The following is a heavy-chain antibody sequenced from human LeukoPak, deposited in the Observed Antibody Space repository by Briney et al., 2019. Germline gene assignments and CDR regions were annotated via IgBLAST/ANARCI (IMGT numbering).Heavy chain of an antibody. CDR3: ARHSAADTAMVMASIDY. V-gene: IGHV4-39*01. CDR1: ASTFSSYS. CDR2: IYYSGST. Sequence: PGGSLRLSCATSASTFSSYSMTWVRQAPGKGLEWIGSIYYSGSTYYNPSLKSRVTISVDTSKNQFSLKLSSVTAADTAVYYCARHSAADTAMVMASIDYWGQGTLVTVSS. J-gene: IGHJ4*02. D-gene: IGHD5-18*01.